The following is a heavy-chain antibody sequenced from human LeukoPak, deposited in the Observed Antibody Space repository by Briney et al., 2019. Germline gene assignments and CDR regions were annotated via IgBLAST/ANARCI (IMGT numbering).Heavy chain of an antibody. CDR2: IYTSGST. Sequence: SETLSLTCTVSGGSISSGTYYWRWIRQPAGKGLEWIGRIYTSGSTNYNPSLKSRITISVDTSKNQFSLRLNSVTAADTAVYYCARGRDGYNFLNRGEYYYFDYWGQGTLVTVSS. D-gene: IGHD5-24*01. V-gene: IGHV4-61*02. CDR3: ARGRDGYNFLNRGEYYYFDY. CDR1: GGSISSGTYY. J-gene: IGHJ4*02.